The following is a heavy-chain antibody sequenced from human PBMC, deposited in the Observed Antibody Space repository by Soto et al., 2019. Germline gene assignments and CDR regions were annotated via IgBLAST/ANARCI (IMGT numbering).Heavy chain of an antibody. CDR3: AKDSGCVNNACAYDP. CDR1: GFIFSDYT. CDR2: ISRGSDYI. J-gene: IGHJ5*02. Sequence: EVQLVQSGGSLVKPGGSLRFTCAASGFIFSDYTMNWVRQAPGKGLEWVSSISRGSDYIFYADSVKGRFTISRDNARNSLYLQMSSLRAEDTAVYYCAKDSGCVNNACAYDPWGQGTLVTVSS. D-gene: IGHD1-20*01. V-gene: IGHV3-21*01.